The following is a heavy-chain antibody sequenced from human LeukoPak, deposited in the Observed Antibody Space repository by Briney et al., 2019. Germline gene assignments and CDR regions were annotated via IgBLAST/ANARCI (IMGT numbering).Heavy chain of an antibody. J-gene: IGHJ4*02. CDR3: TSLNSDYSNYSP. D-gene: IGHD4-11*01. CDR1: GFTFSSYG. V-gene: IGHV3-30*02. Sequence: PGGSLRLSCAASGFTFSSYGMHWVRQAPGKGLEWVAFIRYDGSNKYYADSVKGRFTISRDNSKNTLYLQMNSLKTEDTAVYYCTSLNSDYSNYSPWGQGTLVTVSS. CDR2: IRYDGSNK.